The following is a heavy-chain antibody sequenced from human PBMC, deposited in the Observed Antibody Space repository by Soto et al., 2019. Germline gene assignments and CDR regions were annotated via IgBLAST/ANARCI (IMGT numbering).Heavy chain of an antibody. D-gene: IGHD4-4*01. CDR3: ARATTTGGRFRWFDP. Sequence: QVQLVESGGGLVKPGWSPRLSCAASGFTFSVYYMSWIRQAPGKGLEWISYISSRGSTIYYADSVKGRFTISRDNAESSLYLQMSSLRAEDTAVYYCARATTTGGRFRWFDPWGQGTLVTVSS. J-gene: IGHJ5*02. CDR1: GFTFSVYY. CDR2: ISSRGSTI. V-gene: IGHV3-11*01.